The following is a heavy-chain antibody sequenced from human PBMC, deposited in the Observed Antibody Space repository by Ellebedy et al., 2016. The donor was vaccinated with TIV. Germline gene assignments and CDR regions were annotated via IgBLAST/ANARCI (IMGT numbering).Heavy chain of an antibody. V-gene: IGHV3-7*01. CDR1: EFAFETDW. CDR2: INQDGSDK. CDR3: VRAVPNWFDP. J-gene: IGHJ5*02. Sequence: PGGSLRLSCAASEFAFETDWMTWVRQAPGKGLEWVANINQDGSDKSYVDSVKGRFTISRDNAKNSLYLQMNSLRADDTAVYYCVRAVPNWFDPWGQGTLVTVSS.